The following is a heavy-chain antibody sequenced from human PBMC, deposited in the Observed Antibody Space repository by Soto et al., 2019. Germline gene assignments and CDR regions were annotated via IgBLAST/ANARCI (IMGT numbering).Heavy chain of an antibody. CDR2: IIPILGIA. Sequence: SVKVSCKASGGTFSSYTISWVRQAPGQGLEWMGRIIPILGIANYAQKFQGRVTITADKSTSTAYMELSSLRSEDTAVYYCARVKVDTAMVTDPYYYYMDVWGKGTTVTVSS. D-gene: IGHD5-18*01. CDR1: GGTFSSYT. J-gene: IGHJ6*03. V-gene: IGHV1-69*02. CDR3: ARVKVDTAMVTDPYYYYMDV.